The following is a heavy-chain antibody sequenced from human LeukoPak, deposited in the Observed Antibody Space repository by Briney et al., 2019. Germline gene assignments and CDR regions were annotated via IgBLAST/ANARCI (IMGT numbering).Heavy chain of an antibody. Sequence: SETLSLTCTVSGGSINNFFWNWVRQSPGKGLEWTGYVDHSGNTKYNPSLWGRVTMFVDTSNNQFSLRLTSLTAADTAVYYCARVPWKFEPFDIWGQGTKVTVSS. CDR2: VDHSGNT. V-gene: IGHV4-59*01. D-gene: IGHD1-1*01. CDR3: ARVPWKFEPFDI. CDR1: GGSINNFF. J-gene: IGHJ3*02.